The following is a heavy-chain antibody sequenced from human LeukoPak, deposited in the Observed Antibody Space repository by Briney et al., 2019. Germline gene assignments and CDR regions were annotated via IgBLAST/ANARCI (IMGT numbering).Heavy chain of an antibody. Sequence: GGSLRLSCAASGFTFSSYAMSWVRQAPGKGLEWVSVIYSGGSTYYADSVKGRFTISRDNSKNTLYLQMNSLRAEDTAVYYCARAGRNYSYWGQGTLVTVSS. D-gene: IGHD1-7*01. CDR3: ARAGRNYSY. CDR1: GFTFSSYA. J-gene: IGHJ4*02. CDR2: IYSGGST. V-gene: IGHV3-53*01.